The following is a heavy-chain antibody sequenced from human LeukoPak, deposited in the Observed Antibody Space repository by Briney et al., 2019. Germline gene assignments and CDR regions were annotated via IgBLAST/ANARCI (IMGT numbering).Heavy chain of an antibody. Sequence: PGGSLRLSCAASGFTFSSYAMSWVRQAPGKGLEWVSAISGSGGTTYYAASVKGRFTISRDNSKNTLYLQMNSLSAEDTAVYYCAKDSGEYYDRSGYYHDYWGQGTLDTVSS. V-gene: IGHV3-23*01. CDR2: ISGSGGTT. CDR3: AKDSGEYYDRSGYYHDY. D-gene: IGHD3-22*01. CDR1: GFTFSSYA. J-gene: IGHJ4*02.